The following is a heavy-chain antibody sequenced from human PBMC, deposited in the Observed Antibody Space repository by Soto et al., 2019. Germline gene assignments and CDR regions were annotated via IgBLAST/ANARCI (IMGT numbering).Heavy chain of an antibody. V-gene: IGHV3-23*01. CDR3: ARESDH. CDR2: ISGSGGGT. J-gene: IGHJ4*02. Sequence: GGSLRLSCAASGFTFSSYAMSWVRQAPGKGLEWVSTISGSGGGTYYADSMKGRFTISRDNSKNTLYLQMYSLRVEDTAVYYCARESDHWGQGTLVTAPQ. CDR1: GFTFSSYA.